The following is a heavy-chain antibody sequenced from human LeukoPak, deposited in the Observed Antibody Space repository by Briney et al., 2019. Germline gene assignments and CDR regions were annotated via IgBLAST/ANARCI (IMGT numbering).Heavy chain of an antibody. J-gene: IGHJ3*02. CDR1: GDSVSVNSDV. V-gene: IGHV6-1*01. Sequence: SQTLSLTCAISGDSVSVNSDVWNWIRQSPSRGLEWLGRTYCKSKWYNDYAVSVKSRITISPEPSKNHFSLQLNSVTPEDTAVYYCARDADWGYDAFDIWAQGTMVTLSS. D-gene: IGHD7-27*01. CDR2: TYCKSKWYN. CDR3: ARDADWGYDAFDI.